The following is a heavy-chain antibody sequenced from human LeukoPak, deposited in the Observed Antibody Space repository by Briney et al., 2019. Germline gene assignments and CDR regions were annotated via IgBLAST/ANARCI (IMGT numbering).Heavy chain of an antibody. CDR2: IYYSGFT. CDR3: ARAVISFAGLIAKGFDS. J-gene: IGHJ4*02. Sequence: AETLSLTCTVSGGSFSTDYWSWIRQPPGKGLEWIGYIYYSGFTDYNPSLKSRVTISIDTSKNQFSLKLSSVTAADTAVYFCARAVISFAGLIAKGFDSWGQGTLVTISS. CDR1: GGSFSTDY. V-gene: IGHV4-59*01. D-gene: IGHD3-16*02.